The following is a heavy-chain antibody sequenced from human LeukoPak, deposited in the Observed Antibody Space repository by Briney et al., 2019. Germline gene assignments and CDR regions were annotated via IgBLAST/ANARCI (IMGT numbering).Heavy chain of an antibody. CDR2: ISPNSGDT. D-gene: IGHD6-13*01. CDR3: ARAQQGAGTYAFDI. Sequence: ASVKVSCKASGYTFTGHYMQWVRQAPGQGLEWIGWISPNSGDTLHAQKFQGRVTMARDTSINTAYMELSNLRSDDTAVYYCARAQQGAGTYAFDIWGQGTMVTVSS. V-gene: IGHV1-2*02. CDR1: GYTFTGHY. J-gene: IGHJ3*02.